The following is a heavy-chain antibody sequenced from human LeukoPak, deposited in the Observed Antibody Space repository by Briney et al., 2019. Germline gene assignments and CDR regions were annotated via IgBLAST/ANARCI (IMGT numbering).Heavy chain of an antibody. CDR2: IYYSGST. D-gene: IGHD3-10*01. CDR3: SRSPYCYGSGSYALFDY. V-gene: IGHV4-39*01. CDR1: GGSNSSSSYY. J-gene: IGHJ4*02. Sequence: PSETLSLTCPVSGGSNSSSSYYWGWFRQPPGKGLEWIGSIYYSGSTYYNPSLKSRVTVSVDTPKNQFSFMSCSVTAADTAVYYCSRSPYCYGSGSYALFDYLGQGTLVTVSS.